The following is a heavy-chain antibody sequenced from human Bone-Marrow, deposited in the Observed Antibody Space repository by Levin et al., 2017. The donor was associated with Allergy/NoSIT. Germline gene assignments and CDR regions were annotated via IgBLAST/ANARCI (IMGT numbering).Heavy chain of an antibody. Sequence: GGSLRLSCAASGFTFDDYGMSWVRQAPGKGLEWVSGINWNGGSTGYADSVKGRFTISRDNAKNSLYLQMNSLRAEDTALYHCARGSVVVPAAGGGAGGYGMDVWGQGTTVTVSS. CDR1: GFTFDDYG. CDR3: ARGSVVVPAAGGGAGGYGMDV. CDR2: INWNGGST. V-gene: IGHV3-20*01. J-gene: IGHJ6*02. D-gene: IGHD2-2*01.